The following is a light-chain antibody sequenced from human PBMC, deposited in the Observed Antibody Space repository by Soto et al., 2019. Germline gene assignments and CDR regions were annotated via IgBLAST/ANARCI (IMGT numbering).Light chain of an antibody. CDR2: DVT. Sequence: QAVVTQPASVSGSPGQSITISCTGASSDVGGYNSVSWYRHHPGKAPILLIYDVTNRPSGVSNRFSGSKSDNTASLTISGLQAEDEADYYCSSYTSSNTVIFGGGTKLTVL. CDR1: SSDVGGYNS. J-gene: IGLJ2*01. CDR3: SSYTSSNTVI. V-gene: IGLV2-14*03.